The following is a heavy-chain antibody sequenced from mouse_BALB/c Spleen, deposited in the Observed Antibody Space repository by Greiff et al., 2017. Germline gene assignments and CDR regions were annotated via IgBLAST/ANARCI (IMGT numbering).Heavy chain of an antibody. CDR1: GFSLTGDG. J-gene: IGHJ1*01. Sequence: VQGVESGPGLVAPSQCLSITCTVTGFSLTGDGVSWFRRPPGKDLEWWGMIWGDGSKDYNSALKTRLSISKDNSKSQVFLKMNSLQTDDTARYYCARDLRCWYFDVWGEGTTVTVSS. CDR2: IWGDGSK. CDR3: ARDLRCWYFDV. V-gene: IGHV2-6-7*01.